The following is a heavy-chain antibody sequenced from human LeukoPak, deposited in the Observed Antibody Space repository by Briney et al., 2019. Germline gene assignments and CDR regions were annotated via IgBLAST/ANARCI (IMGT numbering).Heavy chain of an antibody. J-gene: IGHJ4*02. Sequence: SETLSLTCAVYGGSFSGYYWSWVRQPPGKGLEWIGEINHSGSTNYNPSLKSRVTISVDTSKNQFSLKLSAVTAADTAVYYCARGRENGTIDEARGVDFDYWGQGTLVTVSS. CDR1: GGSFSGYY. CDR3: ARGRENGTIDEARGVDFDY. CDR2: INHSGST. D-gene: IGHD3-10*01. V-gene: IGHV4-34*01.